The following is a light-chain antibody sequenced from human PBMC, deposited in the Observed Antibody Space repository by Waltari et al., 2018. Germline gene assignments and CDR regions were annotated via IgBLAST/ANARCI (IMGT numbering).Light chain of an antibody. CDR1: QSLLHSNGYNY. CDR3: MQALQTPYT. J-gene: IGKJ2*01. Sequence: IVMTQSPFSLPVTPGEPASISCRSSQSLLHSNGYNYLDWYLQKPGQSPQLLIYLGSNRASGVPDRFSGSGSGTDFTLKISRVEAEDVGVYYCMQALQTPYTFGQGTRLEIK. CDR2: LGS. V-gene: IGKV2-28*01.